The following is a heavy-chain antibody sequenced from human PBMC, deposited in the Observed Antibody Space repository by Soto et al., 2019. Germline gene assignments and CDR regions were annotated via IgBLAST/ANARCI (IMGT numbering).Heavy chain of an antibody. V-gene: IGHV4-31*03. J-gene: IGHJ6*02. CDR2: IYYSGST. Sequence: SETLSLTCTVSGGSISSGGYYWSWIRQHPGKGLEWIGYIYYSGSTYYNPSLKSRVTISVDTSKNQFSLKLSSVTAADTAVYYCARFGNPSEYSDSYYYYGMDVWGQGTTVTVSS. CDR3: ARFGNPSEYSDSYYYYGMDV. CDR1: GGSISSGGYY. D-gene: IGHD2-15*01.